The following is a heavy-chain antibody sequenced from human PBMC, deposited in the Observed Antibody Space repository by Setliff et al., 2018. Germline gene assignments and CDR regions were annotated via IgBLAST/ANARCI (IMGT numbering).Heavy chain of an antibody. V-gene: IGHV3-48*01. J-gene: IGHJ6*02. D-gene: IGHD3-16*01. CDR1: GFTFSDYA. CDR2: ISQSSDTI. CDR3: ARQGVMGDYMDV. Sequence: QPGGSLRLSCAASGFTFSDYAMNWVRQAPGKGLEWVSYISQSSDTIYYADSVKGRFTISRDNAKSSLYLQMNSLRAEDTAVYYCARQGVMGDYMDVWGQGTTVTVSS.